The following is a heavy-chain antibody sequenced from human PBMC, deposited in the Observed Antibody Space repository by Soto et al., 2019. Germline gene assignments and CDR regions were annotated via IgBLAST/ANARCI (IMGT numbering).Heavy chain of an antibody. CDR2: ISGSTSYT. D-gene: IGHD6-13*01. J-gene: IGHJ6*02. CDR1: GFSFSDYY. CDR3: ARDRAATDARYYYYGVDV. V-gene: IGHV3-11*06. Sequence: GGSLRLSCAASGFSFSDYYMSWIRQAPGQGLEWVSYISGSTSYTNYADSVKGRFTISRDNAKNSLYLQMNSLRAEDTAVYYCARDRAATDARYYYYGVDVWGQGTTVTVSS.